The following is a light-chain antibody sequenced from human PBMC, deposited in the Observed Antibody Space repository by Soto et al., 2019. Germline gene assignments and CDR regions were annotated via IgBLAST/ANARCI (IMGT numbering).Light chain of an antibody. CDR3: QQSYRTLLT. J-gene: IGKJ4*01. CDR1: QSISSY. Sequence: DIQMTQSPSSLSASVGDRVTITCRASQSISSYLNWYQQKPGKAPKLLIYAASSLQSGVPSRFSGSGSGTDFTLTISSMQPADFATYYCQQSYRTLLTFGGGTKVEIK. V-gene: IGKV1-39*01. CDR2: AAS.